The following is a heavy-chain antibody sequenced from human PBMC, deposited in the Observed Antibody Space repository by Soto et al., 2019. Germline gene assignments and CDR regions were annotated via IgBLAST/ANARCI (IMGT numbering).Heavy chain of an antibody. D-gene: IGHD3-3*02. V-gene: IGHV3-23*01. J-gene: IGHJ5*02. CDR3: AKVGPHPQTTEAFDWFDP. CDR1: GFTFSSYA. Sequence: EVQLLESGGGLVQPGGSLRLSCAASGFTFSSYAMSWVRQAPGKGLECVSTISSSADNTYYADSVKGRFTISRDNSKNTLNLQMNSLRADDTAVYYCAKVGPHPQTTEAFDWFDPWGQGTLVTVSS. CDR2: ISSSADNT.